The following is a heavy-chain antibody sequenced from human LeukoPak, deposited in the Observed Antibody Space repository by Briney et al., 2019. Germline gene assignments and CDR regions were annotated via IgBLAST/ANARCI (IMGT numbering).Heavy chain of an antibody. Sequence: GGSLRLSCGASGFTFSYYGMHWVRQAPGKGLEWVAVISDDGNKRYYADSVKGRFTISRHNSKNTVYLQMNRLRSDDTLVCYCPNHIRHYSGGSWGPGTLVIVSS. V-gene: IGHV3-30*18. CDR2: ISDDGNKR. CDR3: PNHIRHYSGGS. D-gene: IGHD2-15*01. CDR1: GFTFSYYG. J-gene: IGHJ5*02.